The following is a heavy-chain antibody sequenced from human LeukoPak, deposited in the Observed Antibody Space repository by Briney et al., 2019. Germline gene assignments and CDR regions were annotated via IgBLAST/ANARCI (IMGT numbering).Heavy chain of an antibody. J-gene: IGHJ6*03. Sequence: GGSLRLSCAASGFTFDGYAMYWVRQAPGKGLEWVSLISGDGGSTYYADSVKGRFTISRDNSKNSLSLQMNRLRPEDTALYYCAKGVPYGSGSYYNPKYYYYMDVWGKGTTVTVS. CDR3: AKGVPYGSGSYYNPKYYYYMDV. D-gene: IGHD3-10*01. CDR1: GFTFDGYA. CDR2: ISGDGGST. V-gene: IGHV3-43*02.